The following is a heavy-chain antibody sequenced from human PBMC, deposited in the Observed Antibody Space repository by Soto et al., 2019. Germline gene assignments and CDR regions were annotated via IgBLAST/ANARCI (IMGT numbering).Heavy chain of an antibody. V-gene: IGHV2-70*01. D-gene: IGHD4-17*01. Sequence: SGPTLVNPTHTLTLTCTFSGFSLSTIGMCVSWIRQPPGNALEWLALIDWDDDKYYSTSLKTRLTISKDTSKNQVVLTMTNMDPVDTDKYYCERLRATVTINGLYYYYGMDVWGQGNNVTV. J-gene: IGHJ6*02. CDR3: ERLRATVTINGLYYYYGMDV. CDR1: GFSLSTIGMC. CDR2: IDWDDDK.